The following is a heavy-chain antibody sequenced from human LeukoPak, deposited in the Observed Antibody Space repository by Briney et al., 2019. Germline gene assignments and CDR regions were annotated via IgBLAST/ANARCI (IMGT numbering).Heavy chain of an antibody. CDR1: GGTFSSYA. D-gene: IGHD3-3*01. CDR2: IIPIFGAA. CDR3: ARTSWSGYLDYFDY. Sequence: ASVKVSCKASGGTFSSYAISWVRQAPGQGLEWIGGIIPIFGAANYAQKFQGRVTITTDESTSTAYMELSSLRSEDTAVYYCARTSWSGYLDYFDYWGQGTLVTVSS. J-gene: IGHJ4*02. V-gene: IGHV1-69*05.